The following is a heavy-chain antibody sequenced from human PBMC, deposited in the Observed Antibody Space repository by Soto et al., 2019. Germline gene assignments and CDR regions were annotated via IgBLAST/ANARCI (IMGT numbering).Heavy chain of an antibody. CDR1: GGSISSCGYY. J-gene: IGHJ5*02. D-gene: IGHD3-10*01. Sequence: QVQLQESGPGLVKPSQTLSLTCTVSGGSISSCGYYWSWCRQHPGKGLEWIGYIYYSGSTYYNPSLKRRVTISVDTSKNQCSLKLSSVTAADTAVYYCASERRVINTWFDPWGQGTLVTVSS. CDR2: IYYSGST. V-gene: IGHV4-31*03. CDR3: ASERRVINTWFDP.